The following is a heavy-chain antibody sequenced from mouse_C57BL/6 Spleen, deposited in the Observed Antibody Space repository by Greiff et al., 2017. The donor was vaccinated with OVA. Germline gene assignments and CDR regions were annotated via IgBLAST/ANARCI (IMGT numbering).Heavy chain of an antibody. Sequence: QVQLQQPGAELVMPGASVTLSCKASGYTFTSYWMHWVKQRPGQGLEWIGEIDPSASYTTYNQKFKGKATLTVDKSSSTAYMQLSSLTSEDSAVYYCARIDGYYGFDYWGQGTTLTVSS. V-gene: IGHV1-69*01. J-gene: IGHJ2*01. CDR2: IDPSASYT. CDR3: ARIDGYYGFDY. CDR1: GYTFTSYW. D-gene: IGHD2-3*01.